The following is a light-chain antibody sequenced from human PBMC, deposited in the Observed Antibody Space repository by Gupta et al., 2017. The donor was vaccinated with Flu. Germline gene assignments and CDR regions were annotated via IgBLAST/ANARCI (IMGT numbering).Light chain of an antibody. Sequence: QSVLTQPPSVSGAPGQRVTISCTGSSSNIGAGYDVHWYQQLPGTAPKLLIDGNSNRPSGVPDRFSGAKSGTSASPVIHGLQAEDEAEYYCQSYDSSLSGSKVVGGGTKMTVL. CDR1: SSNIGAGYD. J-gene: IGLJ2*01. CDR2: GNS. CDR3: QSYDSSLSGSKV. V-gene: IGLV1-40*01.